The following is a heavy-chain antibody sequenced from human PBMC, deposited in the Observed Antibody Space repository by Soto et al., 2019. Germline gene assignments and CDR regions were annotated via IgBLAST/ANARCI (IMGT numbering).Heavy chain of an antibody. V-gene: IGHV4-4*07. CDR2: FYASGYT. CDR3: ARGNQVAMSDY. J-gene: IGHJ4*02. CDR1: GGSISNYY. Sequence: QVQLQESGPGLVKPSETLSLTCAVSGGSISNYYWSWIRQPAGKGLEWIGRFYASGYTNYNPSLKSRVTMSLDISKNRCSLRLSSVTDADTGVYYCARGNQVAMSDYWGQGTLVTVSS.